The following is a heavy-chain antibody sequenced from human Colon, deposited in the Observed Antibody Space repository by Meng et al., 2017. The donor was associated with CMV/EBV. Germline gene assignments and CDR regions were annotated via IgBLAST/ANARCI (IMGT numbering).Heavy chain of an antibody. D-gene: IGHD1-26*01. CDR3: ATGSSQAWELLHY. CDR1: GGSFSNYF. V-gene: IGHV4-34*02. J-gene: IGHJ4*02. Sequence: VQLQPWGAGLLTPSETLSLTCTVYGGSFSNYFWTWIRQPPGKGLEWIGEIYHSQLNYNPSLKSRVTISRDTSKNQFSLKLSSVTAADTAVYYCATGSSQAWELLHYWGQGTLVTVSS. CDR2: IYHSQL.